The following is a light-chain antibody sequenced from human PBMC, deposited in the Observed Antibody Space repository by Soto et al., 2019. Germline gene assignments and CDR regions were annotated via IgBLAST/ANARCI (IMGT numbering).Light chain of an antibody. CDR2: DAT. Sequence: AIQLTQSPSSLSASVGDRVTITCRASQGFSSALAWYQQKPGKPPKLLIYDATALESGVPSRFSGGGSGTEFNLAISSLQLEDFATYYCQQFYRYPLTFGGGTKVEIK. V-gene: IGKV1-13*02. CDR1: QGFSSA. J-gene: IGKJ4*01. CDR3: QQFYRYPLT.